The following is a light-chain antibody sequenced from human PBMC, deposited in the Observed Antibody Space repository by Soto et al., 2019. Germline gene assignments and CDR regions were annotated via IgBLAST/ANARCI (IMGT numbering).Light chain of an antibody. CDR1: QSVGTY. CDR2: DAS. V-gene: IGKV3-11*01. J-gene: IGKJ4*01. CDR3: QQRVNWLT. Sequence: EIVLTQSPAILSLSPGERATLSCRAIQSVGTYLDWYQQKLGQAPRLLIYDASNRATGIPARFSGSGSGTDFTLTISSLEPEDFAVYYCQQRVNWLTFGGGTKVDIK.